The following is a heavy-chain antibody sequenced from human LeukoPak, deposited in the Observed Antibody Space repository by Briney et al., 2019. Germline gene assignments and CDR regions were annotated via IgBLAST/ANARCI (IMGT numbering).Heavy chain of an antibody. J-gene: IGHJ3*02. D-gene: IGHD3-22*01. CDR2: ISGSGGST. Sequence: PGGSLRLSCAASGFIFSNYALHWVRQAPGKGLEWVSAISGSGGSTYYADSVKGRFTISRDNSKNSLYLQINSLRAEDTAVYFCARDQYYDSSGYYTRGGFDIWGQGTMVTVSS. CDR1: GFIFSNYA. CDR3: ARDQYYDSSGYYTRGGFDI. V-gene: IGHV3-23*01.